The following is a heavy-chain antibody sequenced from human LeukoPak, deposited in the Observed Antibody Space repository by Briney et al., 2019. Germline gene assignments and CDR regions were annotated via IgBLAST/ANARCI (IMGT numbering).Heavy chain of an antibody. J-gene: IGHJ4*02. Sequence: SETLSLTCTVSGGSISSYYWSWIRQPAGKGLEWIGRIYTSGSTNYNPPLKSRVTMSVDTSKNQFSLKLSSVTAADTAVYYCARWGTLVGTSGAARRIVGDYWGQGTLVTVSS. CDR3: ARWGTLVGTSGAARRIVGDY. CDR1: GGSISSYY. V-gene: IGHV4-4*07. CDR2: IYTSGST. D-gene: IGHD6-6*01.